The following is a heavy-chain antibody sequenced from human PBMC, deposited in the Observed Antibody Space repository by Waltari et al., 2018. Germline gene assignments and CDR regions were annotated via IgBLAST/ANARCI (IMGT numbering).Heavy chain of an antibody. CDR3: ARVRGYRGYAFDI. CDR2: IYTSGST. CDR1: GGSIRGYY. Sequence: QVQLQESGPGLVKPSETLSLTCTVSGGSIRGYYWSLLRQPAGKGLEWIGRIYTSGSTNYNPSLKSRVTMSVDTSKNQFSLKLSSVTAADTAVYYCARVRGYRGYAFDIWGQGTMVTVSS. D-gene: IGHD1-1*01. V-gene: IGHV4-4*07. J-gene: IGHJ3*02.